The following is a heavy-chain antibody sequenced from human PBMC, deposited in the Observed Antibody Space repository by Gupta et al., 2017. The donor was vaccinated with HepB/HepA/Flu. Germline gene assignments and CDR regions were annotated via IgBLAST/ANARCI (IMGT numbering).Heavy chain of an antibody. CDR2: ISYDGSNK. CDR3: AKTQMSYYYYGMDV. CDR1: GFTFSSYG. Sequence: QVQLVESGGGVVQPGRSLRLSCAASGFTFSSYGMHWVRQAPGKGLEWVAVISYDGSNKYYADSVKGRFTISRDNSKNTLYLQMNSLRAEDTAVYYCAKTQMSYYYYGMDVWGQGTTVTVSS. J-gene: IGHJ6*02. V-gene: IGHV3-30*18. D-gene: IGHD5-24*01.